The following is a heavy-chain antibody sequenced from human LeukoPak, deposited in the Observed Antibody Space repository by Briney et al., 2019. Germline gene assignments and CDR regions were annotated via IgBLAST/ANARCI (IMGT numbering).Heavy chain of an antibody. CDR2: KYYTGSA. CDR1: GVSVSDGRYY. Sequence: PSETLSLTCNVSGVSVSDGRYYWTWIRQHPGKGLEWLSYKYYTGSAKYNASLKSRLSISVDTSKNQFSLQLSSVTAADTATYYCASPYCSGISCLDVFNMWGQGTRVTVSS. D-gene: IGHD2-2*01. CDR3: ASPYCSGISCLDVFNM. J-gene: IGHJ3*02. V-gene: IGHV4-31*03.